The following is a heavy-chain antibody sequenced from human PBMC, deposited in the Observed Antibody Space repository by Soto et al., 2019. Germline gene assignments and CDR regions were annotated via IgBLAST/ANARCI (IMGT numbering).Heavy chain of an antibody. V-gene: IGHV3-33*01. CDR1: GFTFSYYG. J-gene: IGHJ6*02. D-gene: IGHD5-18*01. Sequence: QVQLVESGGGVVQPERSLRLSCAASGFTFSYYGMHWVRQAPGKGLEWVAVIWYDGSNKFYADSVKGRFTISRDNSKNTLFLQMNSLRAEDTAVYYCARDRGSYGYYYGMDVWGQGTTVTVSS. CDR3: ARDRGSYGYYYGMDV. CDR2: IWYDGSNK.